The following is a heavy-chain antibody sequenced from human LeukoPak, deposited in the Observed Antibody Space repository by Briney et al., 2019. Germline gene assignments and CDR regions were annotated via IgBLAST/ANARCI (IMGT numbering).Heavy chain of an antibody. CDR1: GFTFGSYE. Sequence: GGSLRLSCAASGFTFGSYEMNWVRQAPGKGLEWVSYIGTIISTTYYADSVKGRFTVSRDDAKSSLYLQMSSLRTEDTAVYYCARNVYDLRGQWLVPGFDYWGQGTLVTVSS. J-gene: IGHJ4*02. CDR3: ARNVYDLRGQWLVPGFDY. D-gene: IGHD6-19*01. CDR2: IGTIISTT. V-gene: IGHV3-48*03.